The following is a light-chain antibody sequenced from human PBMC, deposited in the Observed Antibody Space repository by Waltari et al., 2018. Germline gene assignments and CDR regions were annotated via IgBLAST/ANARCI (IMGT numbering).Light chain of an antibody. J-gene: IGLJ1*01. CDR1: TVSKQY. V-gene: IGLV3-25*03. CDR2: KDT. CDR3: QLADSTVTYV. Sequence: SHELTQPPSVSVSQGQTARITCSGDTVSKQYVYWYQHKPGQAPVLLIYKDTERPSGIPDRFSGSSSGTSVTLTISGVQAEDEADYYCQLADSTVTYVFGPGTKVIVL.